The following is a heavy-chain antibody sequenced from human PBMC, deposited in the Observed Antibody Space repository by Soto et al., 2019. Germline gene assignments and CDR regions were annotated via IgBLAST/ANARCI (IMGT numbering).Heavy chain of an antibody. D-gene: IGHD6-13*01. J-gene: IGHJ3*02. CDR2: IIGSGDTS. V-gene: IGHV3-23*01. Sequence: QPGGSLRLSCAASGFTFSSYAMNWVRQAPGKGLEWVSVIIGSGDTSYYADSVKGRFTISRDNSKNTLYLQMNSLRAEDTAVYYCAKDLYSSSWSIDAFDIWGQGTLVTVS. CDR1: GFTFSSYA. CDR3: AKDLYSSSWSIDAFDI.